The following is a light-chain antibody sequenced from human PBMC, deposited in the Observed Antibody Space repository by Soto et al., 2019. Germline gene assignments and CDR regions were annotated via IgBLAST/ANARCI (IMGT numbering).Light chain of an antibody. CDR2: GAS. V-gene: IGKV3-20*01. CDR1: QSISSNY. CDR3: QQYGRSPPRT. J-gene: IGKJ2*01. Sequence: EIVLTQSPGTLSLSPGERATLSCRASQSISSNYLAWYQQKPGQAPRLLIYGASSRATGIPDRFSGSGSVTDFTLTISRLEPEDFAVYYCQQYGRSPPRTFGQGTKLEIK.